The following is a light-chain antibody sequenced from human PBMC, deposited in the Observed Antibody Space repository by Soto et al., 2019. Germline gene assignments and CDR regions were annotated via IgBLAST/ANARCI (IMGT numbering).Light chain of an antibody. CDR1: GSDVGGYNY. CDR2: DVS. CDR3: CSYAGSYTF. Sequence: QSALTQPRSVSGSPGQSVTISCTGTGSDVGGYNYVSWYQQHPGKAPKLMIYDVSKRPSGVPDRFSGSKSGNTASLTISGLQAEDEADYYCCSYAGSYTFFGTGTKLTVL. J-gene: IGLJ1*01. V-gene: IGLV2-11*01.